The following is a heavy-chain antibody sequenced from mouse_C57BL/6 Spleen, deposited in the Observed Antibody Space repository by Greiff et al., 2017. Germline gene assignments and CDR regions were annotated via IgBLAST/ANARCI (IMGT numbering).Heavy chain of an antibody. V-gene: IGHV1-81*01. D-gene: IGHD2-3*01. CDR3: ARLGNSIYFDY. CDR2: IYPRSGNT. CDR1: GYTFTSYG. Sequence: VKLQESGAELARPGASVKLSCKASGYTFTSYGISWVKQRTGQGLEWIGEIYPRSGNTYYNEKFKGKGTLTADQSSSTAYMELRSLTSGDSAVYFSARLGNSIYFDYRRQCTTLTVSS. J-gene: IGHJ2*01.